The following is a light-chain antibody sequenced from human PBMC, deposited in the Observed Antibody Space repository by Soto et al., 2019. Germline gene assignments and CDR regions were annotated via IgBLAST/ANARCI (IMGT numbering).Light chain of an antibody. CDR3: QQYPGDT. Sequence: EIVLTQSPGTLSLSPGERATLSCRASQSVSSSYLAWYQQKPGQAPRLLIYGASSRATGIPDRFSGSGSGTDFSLTISTAEPEEFAVYYRQQYPGDTFGQGTKLEIK. CDR1: QSVSSSY. V-gene: IGKV3-20*01. CDR2: GAS. J-gene: IGKJ2*01.